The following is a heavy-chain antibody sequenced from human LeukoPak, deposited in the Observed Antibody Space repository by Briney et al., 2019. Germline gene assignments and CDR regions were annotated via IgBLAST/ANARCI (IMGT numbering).Heavy chain of an antibody. V-gene: IGHV3-30*18. D-gene: IGHD6-19*01. CDR1: GFTFSRYW. J-gene: IGHJ6*02. CDR2: ISYDGSNK. Sequence: GGSLRLSCVGSGFTFSRYWLNWVRQAPGKGLEWVAVISYDGSNKYYADSVKGRFTISRDNSKNTLYLQMNSLRAEDTAVYYCAKDLGSGWKYYYYYYGMDVWGQGTTVTVSS. CDR3: AKDLGSGWKYYYYYYGMDV.